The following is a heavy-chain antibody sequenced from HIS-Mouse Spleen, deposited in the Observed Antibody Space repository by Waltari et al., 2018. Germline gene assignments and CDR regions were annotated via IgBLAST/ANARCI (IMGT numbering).Heavy chain of an antibody. V-gene: IGHV4-39*07. CDR2: IYYSGST. J-gene: IGHJ3*02. D-gene: IGHD3-3*01. Sequence: QLQLQESGPGLVKPSETLSLTCTVSGGSISSSSYYWGWIRQPPGKGLEWIVSIYYSGSTYYNPSLKSRVTISVDTSKNQFSLKLSSVTAADTAVYYCARAPTGFLEWFDAFDIWGQGTMVTVSS. CDR3: ARAPTGFLEWFDAFDI. CDR1: GGSISSSSYY.